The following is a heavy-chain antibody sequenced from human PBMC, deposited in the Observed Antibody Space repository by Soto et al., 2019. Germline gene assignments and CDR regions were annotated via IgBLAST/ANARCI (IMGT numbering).Heavy chain of an antibody. J-gene: IGHJ4*02. Sequence: EVQLVESGGDLVKPGGSLILSCAASGFTFSSYAINWVRQAPGKGLEWVSSISSGGSHIYYADSVKGRFTISRDNANNLTVPQMDSLGVRDTAVYYWARGERDLFCSSGRARGQGNLVTLST. CDR2: ISSGGSHI. D-gene: IGHD2-15*01. CDR3: ARGERDLFCSSGRA. V-gene: IGHV3-21*02. CDR1: GFTFSSYA.